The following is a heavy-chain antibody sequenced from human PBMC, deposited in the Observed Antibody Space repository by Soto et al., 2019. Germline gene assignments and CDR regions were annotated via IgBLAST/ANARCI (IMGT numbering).Heavy chain of an antibody. D-gene: IGHD3-10*01. CDR3: ARGGQTRFPLNWFDP. V-gene: IGHV1-24*01. CDR1: GYTLTELS. J-gene: IGHJ5*02. Sequence: ASVKVSCKVSGYTLTELSMHWVRQAPGKGLEWMGGFDPEDGETIYAQKFQGRVTMTEDTSTDTAYMELSSLRSEDTAVYYCARGGQTRFPLNWFDPWGQGTLVTVSS. CDR2: FDPEDGET.